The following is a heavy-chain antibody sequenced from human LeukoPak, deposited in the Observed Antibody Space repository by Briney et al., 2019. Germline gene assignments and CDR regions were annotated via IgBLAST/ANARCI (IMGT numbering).Heavy chain of an antibody. CDR2: VRYDGSNK. D-gene: IGHD3-22*01. V-gene: IGHV3-30*02. CDR1: GFTFSRYG. J-gene: IGHJ4*02. CDR3: AKDRTSYNSDDDY. Sequence: GGSLRLSCAASGFTFSRYGMHWVRQAPGKGLEWVAFVRYDGSNKYYADSVKGRFTVSRDNSKNTLYLETNSLRTEDTAVYYCAKDRTSYNSDDDYRGQGTLVTVSS.